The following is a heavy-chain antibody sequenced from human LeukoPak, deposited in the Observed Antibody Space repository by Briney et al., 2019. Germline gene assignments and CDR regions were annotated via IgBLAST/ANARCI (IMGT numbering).Heavy chain of an antibody. CDR2: INPGDSDT. Sequence: GESLKISCKGSGYSFTTYWIGLVRQMPGKGLEYMGIINPGDSDTRYSPSFQGQVTISVDKSISTAYLQCSSLKASDTAMYYCASLLVGATAFDIWGQGTLVTVSS. V-gene: IGHV5-51*01. CDR3: ASLLVGATAFDI. CDR1: GYSFTTYW. J-gene: IGHJ3*02. D-gene: IGHD1-26*01.